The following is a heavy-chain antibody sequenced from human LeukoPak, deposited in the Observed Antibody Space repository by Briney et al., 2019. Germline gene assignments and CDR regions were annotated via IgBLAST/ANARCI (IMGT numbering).Heavy chain of an antibody. CDR1: GGSFSGYY. Sequence: SETLSLTCVVYGGSFSGYYWSWIRQPPGKGLEWIGEINHSGSTNYNPSLKSRVTISVDTSKNQFSLKLSSVTAADTAVYYCARIRGYSYGYRFDYWGQGTLVTVSS. CDR3: ARIRGYSYGYRFDY. V-gene: IGHV4-34*01. J-gene: IGHJ4*02. D-gene: IGHD5-18*01. CDR2: INHSGST.